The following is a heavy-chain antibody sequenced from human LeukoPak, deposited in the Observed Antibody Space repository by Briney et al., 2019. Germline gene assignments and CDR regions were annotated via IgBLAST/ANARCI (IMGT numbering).Heavy chain of an antibody. D-gene: IGHD3-22*01. CDR2: IYPGDSDT. Sequence: GEALKISCKGSGYRFTTYWIGWVRQMPGKGLEWMGIIYPGDSDTRYSPSFQGQVTISADKSITTACLQWSSLKASDTAMYYCARRRGGYDSSGYFYYFDYWGQGTLVTVSS. CDR3: ARRRGGYDSSGYFYYFDY. CDR1: GYRFTTYW. V-gene: IGHV5-51*01. J-gene: IGHJ4*02.